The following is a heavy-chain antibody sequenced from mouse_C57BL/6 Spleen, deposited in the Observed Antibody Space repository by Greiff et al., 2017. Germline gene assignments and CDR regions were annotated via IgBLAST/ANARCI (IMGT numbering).Heavy chain of an antibody. CDR1: GYTFTSYW. CDR3: ARRRWGYAMDY. Sequence: VKLMESGTELVKPGASVKLSCKASGYTFTSYWMHWVKQRPGQGLEWIGNINPSNGGTNYNEKFKSKATLTVDKSSSTAYMQLSSLTSEDSAVYYCARRRWGYAMDYWGQGTSVTVSS. D-gene: IGHD2-3*01. CDR2: INPSNGGT. V-gene: IGHV1-53*01. J-gene: IGHJ4*01.